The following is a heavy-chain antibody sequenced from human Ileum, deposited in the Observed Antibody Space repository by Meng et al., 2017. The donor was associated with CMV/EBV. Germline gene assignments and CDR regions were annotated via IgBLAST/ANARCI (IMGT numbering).Heavy chain of an antibody. D-gene: IGHD1-14*01. J-gene: IGHJ4*02. V-gene: IGHV3-23*01. CDR3: VKTTQSPYS. CDR1: GFAFVSHA. CDR2: IGGSGHLT. Sequence: GGSLRLSCAASGFAFVSHAMNWVRRAPGKGLEWVSTIGGSGHLTWYADSVRGRFTISRDNSKNTLFLHMNSLRADDTAVYFCVKTTQSPYSWGQGTLVTVSS.